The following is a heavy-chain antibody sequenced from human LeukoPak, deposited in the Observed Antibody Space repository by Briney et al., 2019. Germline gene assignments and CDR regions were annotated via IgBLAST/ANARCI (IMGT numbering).Heavy chain of an antibody. Sequence: SETLSLTCTVSGGSISSYYWSWIRQPPGKGLEWIGYIYYSGSTNYNPSLKSRVTISVDTSKNQFSLKLSSVTAADTAVYYCARLSVLVVVPAGWFDPWGQGALVTVSS. CDR2: IYYSGST. CDR1: GGSISSYY. CDR3: ARLSVLVVVPAGWFDP. J-gene: IGHJ5*02. V-gene: IGHV4-59*08. D-gene: IGHD2-2*01.